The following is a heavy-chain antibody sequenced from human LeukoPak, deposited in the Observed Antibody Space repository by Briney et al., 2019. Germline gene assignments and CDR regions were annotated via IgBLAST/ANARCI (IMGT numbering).Heavy chain of an antibody. V-gene: IGHV1-69*13. CDR3: ARVQLERLHYYYYGMDV. J-gene: IGHJ6*02. CDR1: GYTFTSYY. Sequence: SVNVSCKASGYTFTSYYMHWVRQAPGQGLEWMGGIIPIFGTANYAQKFQGRVTITADESTSTAYMELSSLRSEDTAVYYCARVQLERLHYYYYGMDVWGQGTTVTVSS. D-gene: IGHD1-1*01. CDR2: IIPIFGTA.